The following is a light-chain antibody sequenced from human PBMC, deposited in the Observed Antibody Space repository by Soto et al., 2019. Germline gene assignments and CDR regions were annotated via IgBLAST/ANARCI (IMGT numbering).Light chain of an antibody. CDR1: QNINNR. CDR3: QQYNSYSHT. V-gene: IGKV1-5*01. CDR2: DAS. J-gene: IGKJ2*01. Sequence: DIQMTQSPSTLSASVGARVIISCRASQNINNRLDWYQQKPGRAPKLLIYDASSLESGVPSRFSGSGSGTEFTLTISSLQPDDFATYYCQQYNSYSHTFGQGTKLEIK.